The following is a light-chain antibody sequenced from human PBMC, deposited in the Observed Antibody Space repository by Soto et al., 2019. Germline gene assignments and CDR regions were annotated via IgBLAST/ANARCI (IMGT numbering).Light chain of an antibody. CDR3: QQYGSSPRT. V-gene: IGKV3-20*01. CDR2: GAS. J-gene: IGKJ1*01. CDR1: QSVSSSY. Sequence: EIVLTQSPGTLSLSPGERATLSCRASQSVSSSYLAWYQQKPGQAPRLLIYGASSRATGIPDRFSGSGSGTVFTLTISRLEPEDFAVYYCQQYGSSPRTFCQGTKVEIK.